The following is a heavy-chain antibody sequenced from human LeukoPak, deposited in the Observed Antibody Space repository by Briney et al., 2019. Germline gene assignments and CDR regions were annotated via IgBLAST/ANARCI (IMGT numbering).Heavy chain of an antibody. J-gene: IGHJ4*02. D-gene: IGHD5-12*01. Sequence: ASVKVSCKASGYTLTGYYMHWVRQAPGQGPECMGWINPNSGGTNYAQKFQGWVTMTRDTSITTAYMELSRLRSDDTAVYYCARGGIVATVGPVLWGQGTLVTVSS. CDR1: GYTLTGYY. CDR3: ARGGIVATVGPVL. CDR2: INPNSGGT. V-gene: IGHV1-2*04.